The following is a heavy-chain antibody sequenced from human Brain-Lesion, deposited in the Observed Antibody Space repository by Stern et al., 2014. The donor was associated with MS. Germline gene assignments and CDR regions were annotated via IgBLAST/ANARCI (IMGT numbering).Heavy chain of an antibody. J-gene: IGHJ6*02. D-gene: IGHD2-2*01. Sequence: QVQLVESGPGLVKPSQTLSLSCTVSGGSISSGGYYWSWIRQPAGKGLEWIGRIFNSGSPSYNPPLKSRVPKSIATSKNQFSRRLNSMTAADTAVYYCARGRVVPGFQYYATDVWGQGTTVIVSS. CDR1: GGSISSGGYY. CDR3: ARGRVVPGFQYYATDV. V-gene: IGHV4-61*02. CDR2: IFNSGSP.